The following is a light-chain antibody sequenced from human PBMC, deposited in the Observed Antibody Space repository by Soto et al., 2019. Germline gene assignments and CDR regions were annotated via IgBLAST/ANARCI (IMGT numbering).Light chain of an antibody. V-gene: IGLV2-11*01. CDR2: DVS. CDR1: SSDVGAYNY. J-gene: IGLJ1*01. Sequence: QSALTQPRSVSGSPGQSVTISCTGTSSDVGAYNYVSWFQQHPGKAPKLIIFDVSQRPSEVPDRSAGAKSADAASLTSSGLQAEDEAEYCCCSFAGDHTHYVFGSGTKLTVL. CDR3: CSFAGDHTHYV.